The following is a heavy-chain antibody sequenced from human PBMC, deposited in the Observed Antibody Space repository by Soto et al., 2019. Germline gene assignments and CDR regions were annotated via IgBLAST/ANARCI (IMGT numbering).Heavy chain of an antibody. CDR3: VRGPADSMLRLLEWPYGDY. CDR2: IYSGRTT. V-gene: IGHV3-53*01. J-gene: IGHJ4*02. D-gene: IGHD3-3*01. Sequence: EVQLVESGGSLIQPGGSLRLSCAASGFSVSDYYMNWVRQAPGKGLEWVSIIYSGRTTYYADSVKGRFTISRDDSKNTLYIQMNSMRPEDTGLYYSVRGPADSMLRLLEWPYGDYWGKGTLVTVTA. CDR1: GFSVSDYY.